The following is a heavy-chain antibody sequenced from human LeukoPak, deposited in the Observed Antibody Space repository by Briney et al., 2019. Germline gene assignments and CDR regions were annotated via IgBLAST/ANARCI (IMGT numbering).Heavy chain of an antibody. D-gene: IGHD3-3*01. CDR2: ISAYNGNT. J-gene: IGHJ4*02. Sequence: ASVKVSCKASGYTFTSYGISWVRQAPGQGLEWMGWISAYNGNTNYAQKLQGRVTMTTDTSTSTAYMELRSLRSDDTAVYYCARGGGQYYDFWSVYPTFDYGGQETLVTVSS. CDR3: ARGGGQYYDFWSVYPTFDY. CDR1: GYTFTSYG. V-gene: IGHV1-18*01.